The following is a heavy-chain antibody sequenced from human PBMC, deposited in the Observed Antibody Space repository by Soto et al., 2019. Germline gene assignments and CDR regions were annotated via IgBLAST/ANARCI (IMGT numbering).Heavy chain of an antibody. CDR1: GGSISSGGYY. J-gene: IGHJ5*02. CDR3: ARLYYYDSSGYQQRWFDP. D-gene: IGHD3-22*01. CDR2: IYYSGST. Sequence: SQTLSLTCTVSGGSISSGGYYWSWIRQHPGKGLEWIGYIYYSGSTYYNPSLKSRVTISVDTSKNQFSLKLSSVTAADTAVYYCARLYYYDSSGYQQRWFDPWGQGTLVTVSS. V-gene: IGHV4-31*03.